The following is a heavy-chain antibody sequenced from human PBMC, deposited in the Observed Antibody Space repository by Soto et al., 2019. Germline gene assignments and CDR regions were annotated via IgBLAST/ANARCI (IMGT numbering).Heavy chain of an antibody. D-gene: IGHD2-15*01. CDR3: ARDPDCSGGSCYSSYYYYYMDV. CDR1: GFTFSSYG. Sequence: GGSLRLSCAASGFTFSSYGMHWVRQAPGKGLEWVAVIWYDGSNKYYADSVKGRFTISRDNSKNTLYLQMNSLRAEDTAVYYCARDPDCSGGSCYSSYYYYYMDVWGKGTTVTVSS. V-gene: IGHV3-33*01. J-gene: IGHJ6*03. CDR2: IWYDGSNK.